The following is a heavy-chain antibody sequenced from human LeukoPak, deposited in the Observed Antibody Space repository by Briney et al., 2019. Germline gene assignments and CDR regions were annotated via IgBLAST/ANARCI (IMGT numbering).Heavy chain of an antibody. CDR1: GFTFSSYR. J-gene: IGHJ3*02. CDR2: ISTSSSYI. CDR3: AKEMIVVVINFPAFDI. Sequence: GGSLRLSCAASGFTFSSYRMNWVRQAPGKGLEWVSSISTSSSYIYYADSMKGRFTISRDNAKNSLYLQMNSLRAEDTAVYYCAKEMIVVVINFPAFDIWGQGTMVTVSS. D-gene: IGHD3-22*01. V-gene: IGHV3-21*04.